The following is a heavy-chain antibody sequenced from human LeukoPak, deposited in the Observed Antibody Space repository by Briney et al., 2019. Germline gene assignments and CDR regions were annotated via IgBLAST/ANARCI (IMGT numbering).Heavy chain of an antibody. CDR1: GFTFSNYW. V-gene: IGHV3-7*05. Sequence: SGGSLRLSCAASGFTFSNYWMICVRQAPGKGLEWVGNIKQDGSEKRYADSVRGRFSISRDNAQTSLYLQMNSLRAEDTAVYYCARASDPWLQLTWGQGTLVTVSS. CDR3: ARASDPWLQLT. CDR2: IKQDGSEK. D-gene: IGHD5-24*01. J-gene: IGHJ5*02.